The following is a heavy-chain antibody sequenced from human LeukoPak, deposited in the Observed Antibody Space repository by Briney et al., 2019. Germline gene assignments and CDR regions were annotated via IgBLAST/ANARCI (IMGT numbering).Heavy chain of an antibody. CDR3: ARRVGSSGWYKVDY. V-gene: IGHV4-34*01. CDR2: INHSGST. CDR1: GGSFSGYY. D-gene: IGHD6-19*01. Sequence: PSETLSLTCAVYGGSFSGYYWSWIRQPPGKGLEWIGEINHSGSTNYNPSLKSRVTISVDTSKNQFSLKLSSVTAADTAVYYCARRVGSSGWYKVDYWGQGTLVTVSS. J-gene: IGHJ4*02.